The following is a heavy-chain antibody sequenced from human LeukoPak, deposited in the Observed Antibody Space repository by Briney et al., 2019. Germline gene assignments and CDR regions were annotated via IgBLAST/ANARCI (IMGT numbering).Heavy chain of an antibody. J-gene: IGHJ4*02. D-gene: IGHD3-10*01. CDR1: GYTFTSYY. V-gene: IGHV1-46*01. Sequence: GASVKVSCKASGYTFTSYYMHWVRQAPGQGLEWMGIINPSGGSTSYAQKFQGRVTMTRDTSTSTVYMELSSLRSEDTAVYYCARDQSRLLWFGELLPTHWGQGTLVTVSS. CDR2: INPSGGST. CDR3: ARDQSRLLWFGELLPTH.